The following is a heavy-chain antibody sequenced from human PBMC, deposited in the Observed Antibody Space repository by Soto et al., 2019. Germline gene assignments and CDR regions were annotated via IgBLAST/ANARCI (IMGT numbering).Heavy chain of an antibody. CDR2: ISSSSSYI. CDR3: ARVRPYLKQGNDY. D-gene: IGHD2-21*01. Sequence: GGSLRLSCAASGFTFSSYSMNWVRQAPGKGLEWVSSISSSSSYIYYADSVKGRFTISRDNAKNSLYLQMNSLRAEDTAVYYCARVRPYLKQGNDYWGQGTLVTVSS. J-gene: IGHJ4*02. V-gene: IGHV3-21*01. CDR1: GFTFSSYS.